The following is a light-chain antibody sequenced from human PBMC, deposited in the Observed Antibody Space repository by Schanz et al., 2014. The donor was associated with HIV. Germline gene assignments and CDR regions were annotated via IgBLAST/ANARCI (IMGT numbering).Light chain of an antibody. V-gene: IGLV1-51*01. CDR1: TSNVVSNY. CDR3: GTWDSSLSGVV. CDR2: DNS. J-gene: IGLJ2*01. Sequence: QSVLTQPPSVSAAPGQKITISCSGGTSNVVSNYVSWYQQGPGTAPKLLIYDNSKRPSGTPDRFSGSKSGTSATLGITGLQTGDEADYYCGTWDSSLSGVVFGGGTQLTVL.